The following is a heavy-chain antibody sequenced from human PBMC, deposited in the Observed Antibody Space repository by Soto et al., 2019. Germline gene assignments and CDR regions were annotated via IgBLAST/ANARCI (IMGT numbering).Heavy chain of an antibody. CDR2: INPNSGGT. CDR1: GYTFTGYY. CDR3: AIDLRKRIVVVVAAPPYYGMDV. V-gene: IGHV1-2*04. J-gene: IGHJ6*02. Sequence: GASVKVSCKASGYTFTGYYMHWVRQAPGQGLEWMGWINPNSGGTNYAQKFQGWVTMTRDTSISTAYMELSRLRSDDTAVYYCAIDLRKRIVVVVAAPPYYGMDVWGQGTTVTVSS. D-gene: IGHD2-15*01.